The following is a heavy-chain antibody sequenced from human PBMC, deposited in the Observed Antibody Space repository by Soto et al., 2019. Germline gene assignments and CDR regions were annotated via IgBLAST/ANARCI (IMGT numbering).Heavy chain of an antibody. D-gene: IGHD4-4*01. V-gene: IGHV3-9*01. J-gene: IGHJ4*02. CDR3: AKDKVYSNYQYYFAS. Sequence: EVQLVESVGGWGQPGRSLRLSCAASGFTFENYAIHWVRQGPGKGLEWVAGISWKSGSIGYADSVRGRFTISRDNAKNSLYLQMNSLRPEDTALYYCAKDKVYSNYQYYFASWGKGTLVTVSS. CDR2: ISWKSGSI. CDR1: GFTFENYA.